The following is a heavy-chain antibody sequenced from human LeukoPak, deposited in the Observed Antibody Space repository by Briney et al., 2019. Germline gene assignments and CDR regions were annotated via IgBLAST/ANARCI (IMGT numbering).Heavy chain of an antibody. CDR3: ARGGVTFGY. CDR1: GFTFSSYE. J-gene: IGHJ4*02. CDR2: ISSSGRTI. D-gene: IGHD5-18*01. V-gene: IGHV3-48*03. Sequence: GGSLRLSCAASGFTFSSYEMNWVRQAPGKGLEWVSYISSSGRTIYYADSVKGRFTISRDNAKNSLYLQMNSLRAEDTAAYYCARGGVTFGYWGQGTLVTVSS.